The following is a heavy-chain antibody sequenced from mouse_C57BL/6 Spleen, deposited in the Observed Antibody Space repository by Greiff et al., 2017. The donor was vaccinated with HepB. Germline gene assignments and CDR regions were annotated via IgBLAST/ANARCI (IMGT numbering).Heavy chain of an antibody. J-gene: IGHJ2*01. CDR1: GYTFTSYW. Sequence: QVQLQQPGAELVKPGASVKLSCKASGYTFTSYWMHWVKQRPGRGLEWIGRIDPTSGGTKYNEKFKSKATLTVDKPSSTAYMQLSSLTSEDSAVYYCARGITTVVATDYFDYWGQGTTLTVSS. D-gene: IGHD1-1*01. CDR2: IDPTSGGT. V-gene: IGHV1-72*01. CDR3: ARGITTVVATDYFDY.